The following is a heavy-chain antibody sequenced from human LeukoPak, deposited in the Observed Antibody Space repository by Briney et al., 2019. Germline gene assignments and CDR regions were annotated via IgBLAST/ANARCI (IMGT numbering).Heavy chain of an antibody. Sequence: ASVKVSCKASGYTFTSYGIRRVRQAPGQGLEWMGWISAYNGNTNYAQKLQGRVTMTTDTSTSTAYMELRSLRTDDTAVYYCARDLGSSATSTNWFDPWGQGTLVTVSS. CDR1: GYTFTSYG. V-gene: IGHV1-18*01. J-gene: IGHJ5*02. D-gene: IGHD6-6*01. CDR3: ARDLGSSATSTNWFDP. CDR2: ISAYNGNT.